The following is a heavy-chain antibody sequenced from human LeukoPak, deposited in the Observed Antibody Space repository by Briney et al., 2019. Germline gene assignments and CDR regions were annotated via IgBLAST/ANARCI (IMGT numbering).Heavy chain of an antibody. Sequence: GGSLRLSCAGSGFALKSYSLTWVRQAPGKGLEWVLSISSTSAYIHYADSVKGRFTISRDNVDNVVYLEMNSLGAEDTATYYCARVAVSGPTGWFDSWGQGTLVIVSS. CDR2: ISSTSAYI. D-gene: IGHD2-8*02. J-gene: IGHJ5*01. V-gene: IGHV3-21*01. CDR1: GFALKSYS. CDR3: ARVAVSGPTGWFDS.